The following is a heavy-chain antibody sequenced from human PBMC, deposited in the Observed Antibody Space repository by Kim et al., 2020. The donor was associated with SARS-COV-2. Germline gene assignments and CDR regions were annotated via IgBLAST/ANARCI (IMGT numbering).Heavy chain of an antibody. D-gene: IGHD3-10*01. Sequence: SETLSLTCAVYGGSFSGYYWSWIRQPPGKGLEWIGEINHSGSTNYNPSLKSRVTISVDTSKNQFSLKLSSVTAADTAVYYCARFVRMVRGVIIRGYYYYGIDVWGQGTTVTVSS. CDR2: INHSGST. CDR3: ARFVRMVRGVIIRGYYYYGIDV. CDR1: GGSFSGYY. V-gene: IGHV4-34*01. J-gene: IGHJ6*02.